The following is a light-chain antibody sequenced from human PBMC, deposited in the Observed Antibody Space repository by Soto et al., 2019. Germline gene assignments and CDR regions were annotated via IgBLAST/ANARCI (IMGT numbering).Light chain of an antibody. V-gene: IGLV1-40*01. CDR1: SSNIGAGYD. Sequence: QSVLTQPPSVSGAPGQRVTISCNGSSSNIGAGYDVPWYQQLPGTAPKLLIYGNSNRPSGVPDRFSGSKSGTSASLAITGLQADDEADYYCQSYDSSLSGWVFGGGTKLTVL. J-gene: IGLJ3*02. CDR3: QSYDSSLSGWV. CDR2: GNS.